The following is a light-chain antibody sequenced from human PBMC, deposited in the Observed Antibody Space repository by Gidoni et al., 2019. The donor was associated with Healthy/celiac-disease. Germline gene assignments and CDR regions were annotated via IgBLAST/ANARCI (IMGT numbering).Light chain of an antibody. V-gene: IGKV3-20*01. Sequence: EIVLTQSPGTLSLSPGERATLSCRASQSVSSSYLAWYQQNPGQAPRLLIYGASSRATGIPDRFSGSGSGTDFTLTISRLEPEDFAVYYCQQYGSSPGYTFGQXTKLEIK. CDR1: QSVSSSY. CDR2: GAS. J-gene: IGKJ2*01. CDR3: QQYGSSPGYT.